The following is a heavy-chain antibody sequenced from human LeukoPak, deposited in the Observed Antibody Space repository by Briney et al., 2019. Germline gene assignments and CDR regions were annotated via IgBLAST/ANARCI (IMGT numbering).Heavy chain of an antibody. CDR1: GFPFSSYW. J-gene: IGHJ4*02. V-gene: IGHV3-7*04. CDR2: IKQDGSKK. D-gene: IGHD5-24*01. CDR3: TRVGYIDEGIDY. Sequence: GGSLRLSCVASGFPFSSYWMTWVRQAPGKGLEWVANIKQDGSKKSYVDSVKGRFTTSRDNAKNSLYLQMNSLRAEDTAIYYCTRVGYIDEGIDYWGQGTLVTVSS.